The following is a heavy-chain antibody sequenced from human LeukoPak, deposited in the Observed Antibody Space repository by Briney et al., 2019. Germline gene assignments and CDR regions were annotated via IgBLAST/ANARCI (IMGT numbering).Heavy chain of an antibody. CDR3: AKDRAGSTVVTPHHFDY. D-gene: IGHD4-23*01. V-gene: IGHV3-23*01. J-gene: IGHJ4*02. Sequence: GGSLRLSCAASGFTFSSYAMSWVRQAPGKGLEWVSAISGSGGSTYYADSVKGRFTISRDNSKNTLYLQMNSLRAEDTAVYYCAKDRAGSTVVTPHHFDYWGQGTLVTVSS. CDR1: GFTFSSYA. CDR2: ISGSGGST.